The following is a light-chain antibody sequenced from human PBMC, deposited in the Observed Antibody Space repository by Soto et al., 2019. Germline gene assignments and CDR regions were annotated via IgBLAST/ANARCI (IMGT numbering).Light chain of an antibody. J-gene: IGLJ1*01. CDR2: EGS. CDR3: CSYADGSIYF. V-gene: IGLV2-23*01. CDR1: SSDVGSYNL. Sequence: QSALTQPASVSGSPGQSITISCTGTSSDVGSYNLVSWYQQHPGKAPKLMIYEGSKRPSGVSNRFSGSKSGNTASLTISGLQAEDEADYYCCSYADGSIYFFGTGTKLTVL.